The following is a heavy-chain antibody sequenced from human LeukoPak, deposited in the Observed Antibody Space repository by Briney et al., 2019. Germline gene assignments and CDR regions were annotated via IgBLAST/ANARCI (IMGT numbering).Heavy chain of an antibody. V-gene: IGHV4-59*01. J-gene: IGHJ4*02. CDR2: IYYSGST. D-gene: IGHD1-7*01. CDR3: AREDITGTASYFDY. CDR1: GGSISSYY. Sequence: SETLSLTCTVSGGSISSYYWSWIRQPPGKGLEWIGYIYYSGSTNYIPSLRSRLTISVDTSKNQFSLKLSSVTAADTAVYYCAREDITGTASYFDYWGQGTLVTVSS.